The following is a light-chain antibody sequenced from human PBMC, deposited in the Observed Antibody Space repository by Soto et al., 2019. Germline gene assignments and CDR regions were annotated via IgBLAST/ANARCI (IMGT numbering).Light chain of an antibody. CDR2: DAS. J-gene: IGKJ3*01. CDR3: QHRHN. CDR1: QSVSRD. V-gene: IGKV3-11*01. Sequence: DIVLTQSPATLSLSPGERATLSCRASQSVSRDFPWYQQKPGQAPRLLIYDASNRATGIPARFSGSGSGTDFTLTINSLQPEDFAVYYCQHRHNFGPGTKVDFK.